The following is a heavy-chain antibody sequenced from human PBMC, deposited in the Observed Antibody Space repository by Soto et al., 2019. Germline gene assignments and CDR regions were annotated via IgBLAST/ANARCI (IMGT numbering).Heavy chain of an antibody. Sequence: SETLSLTCTVSGGSISSSSYYWGWIRQPPGKGLEWIGSIYYSGSTYYNPSLKSRVTISVDTSKNQFSLKLSSVTAADTAVYYCARPDYGEHGGFDYWGQGTLVTVSS. J-gene: IGHJ4*02. D-gene: IGHD4-17*01. CDR1: GGSISSSSYY. CDR2: IYYSGST. V-gene: IGHV4-39*01. CDR3: ARPDYGEHGGFDY.